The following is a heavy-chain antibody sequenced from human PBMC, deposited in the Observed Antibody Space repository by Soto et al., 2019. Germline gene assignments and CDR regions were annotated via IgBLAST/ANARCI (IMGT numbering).Heavy chain of an antibody. D-gene: IGHD5-18*01. CDR3: ARDRGYSYGSYYYYYGMDV. Sequence: ASVKVSCKASGYTFTGYYMHWVRQAPGQGLEWMGWINPNSGGTNYAQKFQGWVTMARDTSISTAYMKLSRLRSDDTAVYYCARDRGYSYGSYYYYYGMDVWGQGTTVTVSS. CDR2: INPNSGGT. CDR1: GYTFTGYY. J-gene: IGHJ6*02. V-gene: IGHV1-2*04.